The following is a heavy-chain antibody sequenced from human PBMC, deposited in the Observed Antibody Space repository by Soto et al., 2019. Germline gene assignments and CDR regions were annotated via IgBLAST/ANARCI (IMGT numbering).Heavy chain of an antibody. CDR2: ISSSSSTI. CDR1: GFTFSSYS. CDR3: ARDTAEWELLLPYDY. Sequence: PGGSLRLSCAASGFTFSSYSMNWVRQAPGKGLEWVSYISSSSSTIYYADSVKGRFTISRDNAKNSLYLQMNSLRDEDTAVYYCARDTAEWELLLPYDYWGQGTLVTVSS. V-gene: IGHV3-48*02. D-gene: IGHD1-26*01. J-gene: IGHJ4*02.